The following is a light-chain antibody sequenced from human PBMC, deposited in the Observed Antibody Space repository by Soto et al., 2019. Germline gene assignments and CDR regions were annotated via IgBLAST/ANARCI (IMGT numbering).Light chain of an antibody. V-gene: IGLV2-11*01. Sequence: QSALTQPRSVSGSPGQSVTIACTGTSSDVGRYDYVSWYQQHPGEAPKLVVYDVTKRPSGVPDRFSGSKSGNTASLTISGLQAEDEADHYCCSYAGIYSYVFGTGTKLTVL. CDR2: DVT. J-gene: IGLJ1*01. CDR1: SSDVGRYDY. CDR3: CSYAGIYSYV.